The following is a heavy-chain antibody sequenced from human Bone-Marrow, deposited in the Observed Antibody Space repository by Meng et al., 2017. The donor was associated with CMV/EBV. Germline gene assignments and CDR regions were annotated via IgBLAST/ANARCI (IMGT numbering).Heavy chain of an antibody. J-gene: IGHJ4*02. V-gene: IGHV3-30*02. CDR1: GFTFSSYG. Sequence: GESLKISCAASGFTFSSYGMHWVRQVPGKGLEWVAFIRFDGSNKYYADSVKGRFTISRDNPNNALYLQMNSLRPEDTALYYCAKLSARFGELLPSDDWGQGTLVTVSS. CDR2: IRFDGSNK. D-gene: IGHD3-10*01. CDR3: AKLSARFGELLPSDD.